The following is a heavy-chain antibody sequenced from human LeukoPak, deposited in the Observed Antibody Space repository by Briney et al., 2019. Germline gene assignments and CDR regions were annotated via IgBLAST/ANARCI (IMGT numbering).Heavy chain of an antibody. CDR2: LFYGGGT. J-gene: IGHJ4*02. CDR3: ARHGTTVVPNSMPFWYS. CDR1: GDSLSGIHGY. V-gene: IGHV4-39*01. Sequence: SETLPLTCTVSGDSLSGIHGYGGWIRQSQGKGLEWIGSLFYGGGTYYNPSLKSRVTISVDSSKNQFSLNLISVTAADTAVYYCARHGTTVVPNSMPFWYSWGLGTLVTVSS. D-gene: IGHD2/OR15-2a*01.